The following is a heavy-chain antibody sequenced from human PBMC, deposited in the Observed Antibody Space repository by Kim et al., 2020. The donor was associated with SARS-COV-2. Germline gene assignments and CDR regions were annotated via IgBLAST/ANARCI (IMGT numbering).Heavy chain of an antibody. Sequence: GNTKYSQKFQGRVTITRDTSASTAYMELSSLRSEDTAVYYCCVWGSYGMDVWGQGTTVTVSS. CDR3: CVWGSYGMDV. V-gene: IGHV1-3*01. D-gene: IGHD3-16*01. CDR2: GNT. J-gene: IGHJ6*02.